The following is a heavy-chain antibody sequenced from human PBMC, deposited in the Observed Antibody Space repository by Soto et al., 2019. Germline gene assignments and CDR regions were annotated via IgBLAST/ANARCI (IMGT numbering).Heavy chain of an antibody. CDR3: ARALQLAYGMDV. D-gene: IGHD6-6*01. J-gene: IGHJ6*02. V-gene: IGHV6-1*01. CDR1: GDSVSSNSAA. Sequence: PSETLSLTCAISGDSVSSNSAAWNWIRQSPSRGLEWLGRTYYRSKWYNDYAVSVKSRITINPDTSKNQLSLQLNSVTPEDTAVYYCARALQLAYGMDVWGQGTTVTVSS. CDR2: TYYRSKWYN.